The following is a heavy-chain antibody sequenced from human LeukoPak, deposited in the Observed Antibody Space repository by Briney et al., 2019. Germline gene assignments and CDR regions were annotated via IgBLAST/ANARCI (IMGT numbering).Heavy chain of an antibody. CDR2: ISYDGSNK. CDR3: ARGYCSGGSCYRPVYYYYGMDV. J-gene: IGHJ6*02. V-gene: IGHV3-30*04. D-gene: IGHD2-15*01. Sequence: GGSLRFSCAASGFTFSSYAMHWVRQAPGKGLEWVAVISYDGSNKYYADSVKGRFTISRDNSKNTLYLQMNSLRAEDTAVYYCARGYCSGGSCYRPVYYYYGMDVWGQGTTVTVSS. CDR1: GFTFSSYA.